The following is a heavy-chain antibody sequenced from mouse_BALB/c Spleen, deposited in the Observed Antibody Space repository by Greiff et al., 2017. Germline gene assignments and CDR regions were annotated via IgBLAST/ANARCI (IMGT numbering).Heavy chain of an antibody. J-gene: IGHJ2*01. CDR2: IRLKSNNYAT. CDR1: GFTFSNYW. CDR3: TRDCDY. Sequence: EVKLMESGGGLVQPGGSMKLSCVASGFTFSNYWMNWVRQSPEKGLEWVAEIRLKSNNYATHYAESVKGRFTISRDDSKSSVYLQMNNLRAEDTGIYYCTRDCDYWGQGTTLTVSS. V-gene: IGHV6-6*02.